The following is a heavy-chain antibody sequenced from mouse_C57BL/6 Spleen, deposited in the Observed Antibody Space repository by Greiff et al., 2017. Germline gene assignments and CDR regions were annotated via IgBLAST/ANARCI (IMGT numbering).Heavy chain of an antibody. D-gene: IGHD3-2*02. CDR2: INPNNGGT. CDR1: GYTFTDYY. Sequence: VQLQQSGPELVKPGASVKISCKASGYTFTDYYMNWVKQSHGKSLEWIGDINPNNGGTSYNQKFKGKATLTVDKSSSTAYMELRSLTSDDSAVYYCARRELRLQDAMDYWGQGTSVTVSS. CDR3: ARRELRLQDAMDY. J-gene: IGHJ4*01. V-gene: IGHV1-26*01.